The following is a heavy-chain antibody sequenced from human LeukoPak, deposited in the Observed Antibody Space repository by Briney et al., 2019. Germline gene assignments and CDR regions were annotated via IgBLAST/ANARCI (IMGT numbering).Heavy chain of an antibody. D-gene: IGHD3-10*01. CDR2: ISCDGSNK. J-gene: IGHJ4*02. CDR1: GFTFSSYG. CDR3: AKVGGVYYFDY. V-gene: IGHV3-30*18. Sequence: GGSLRLSCAASGFTFSSYGMHWVRQAPGKGLEWVAVISCDGSNKYYADSVKGRFTISRDNSKNTLYLQMNSLRAEDTAVYYCAKVGGVYYFDYWGQGTLVTVSS.